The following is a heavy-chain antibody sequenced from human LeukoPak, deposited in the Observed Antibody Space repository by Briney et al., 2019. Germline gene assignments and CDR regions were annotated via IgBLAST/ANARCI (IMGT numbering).Heavy chain of an antibody. CDR2: MNPNSGNT. V-gene: IGHV1-8*03. Sequence: ASVKVSCKASGYTFTSYDIKWVRQATGQGLEWMGWMNPNSGNTGYAQKFQGRVTITRNTSISTAYMELSSLRSEDTAVYYCARDGGYSGYDLMDYYYYMDVWGKGTTVTVSS. CDR3: ARDGGYSGYDLMDYYYYMDV. D-gene: IGHD5-12*01. CDR1: GYTFTSYD. J-gene: IGHJ6*03.